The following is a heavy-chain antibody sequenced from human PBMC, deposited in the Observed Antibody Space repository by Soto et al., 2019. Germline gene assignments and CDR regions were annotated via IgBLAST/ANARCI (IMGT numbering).Heavy chain of an antibody. V-gene: IGHV5-10-1*01. CDR1: ENSFRIYW. D-gene: IGHD3-10*01. CDR3: ARHQYGSGNSNFDL. Sequence: XESLKISWQAFENSFRIYWISLVLQKPGAGLEWMGRVDPNDSFATYSPSFEGHVSISVDKSTNIVYLQWRSLRASDTATYYCARHQYGSGNSNFDLWGQGTPVTVSS. J-gene: IGHJ4*02. CDR2: VDPNDSFA.